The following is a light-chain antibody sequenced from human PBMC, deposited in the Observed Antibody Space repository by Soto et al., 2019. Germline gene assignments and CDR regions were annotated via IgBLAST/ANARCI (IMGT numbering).Light chain of an antibody. CDR2: GAS. V-gene: IGKV3D-15*01. J-gene: IGKJ4*01. Sequence: EIVMTQSPATLSVSPGDRVTLSCRASQSVRSNSAWYQQKPGQAPRLLIYGASSRATGISDRFSGSGSGTDFTLTINSLQSEDFAVYYCQMYNNWVATFGGGTKVDI. CDR1: QSVRSN. CDR3: QMYNNWVAT.